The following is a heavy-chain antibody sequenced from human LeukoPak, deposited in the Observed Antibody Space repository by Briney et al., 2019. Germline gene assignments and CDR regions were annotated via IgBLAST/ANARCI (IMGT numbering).Heavy chain of an antibody. V-gene: IGHV3-23*01. D-gene: IGHD2-8*02. CDR2: VSGSGRIA. CDR3: AKRRPTGNYFDY. J-gene: IGHJ4*02. CDR1: GFALKNFG. Sequence: GGSLRLSCEGCGFALKNFGMRWIRQAPGKGLEWVSEVSGSGRIADYADSVKGRFAFSRGNSKNALYLQKNNLVFEDAAIYYCAKRRPTGNYFDYWGQGALVTVSA.